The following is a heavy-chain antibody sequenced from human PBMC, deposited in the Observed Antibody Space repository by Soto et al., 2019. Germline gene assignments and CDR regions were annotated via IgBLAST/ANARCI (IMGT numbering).Heavy chain of an antibody. CDR1: GYSFTTYW. Sequence: SGESLKISCKSYGYSFTTYWIAWVRQMPGKGLEWMGSIHPGESGTRYSPSFQGQVTISADRSITTAYLQWRSLKASDTAMYYCARHEATYYNFYGRDVWGQGTTVTVSS. J-gene: IGHJ6*02. CDR2: IHPGESGT. V-gene: IGHV5-51*01. CDR3: ARHEATYYNFYGRDV.